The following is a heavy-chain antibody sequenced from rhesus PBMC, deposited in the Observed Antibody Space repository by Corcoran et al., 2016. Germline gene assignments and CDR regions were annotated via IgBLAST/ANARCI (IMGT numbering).Heavy chain of an antibody. D-gene: IGHD3-9*01. V-gene: IGHV4-173*01. CDR2: LSGSGVAM. CDR3: ARHYEDDYGYFYSGGFDY. J-gene: IGHJ4*01. Sequence: QVQLQESGPGMVEPSETLYLTCAASGGSISSNYWSWISKPPGKGPEWLGRLSGSGVAMAYNPSLNSRVTISTATSRNQFSLKLRSVTASDTAVYYCARHYEDDYGYFYSGGFDYWGQGVLVTVAS. CDR1: GGSISSNY.